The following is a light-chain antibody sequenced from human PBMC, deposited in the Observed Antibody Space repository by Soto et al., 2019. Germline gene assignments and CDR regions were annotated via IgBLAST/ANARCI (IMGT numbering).Light chain of an antibody. J-gene: IGKJ1*01. CDR1: QSVSNNY. CDR2: GAS. Sequence: IVLTHSPGPLSLSPVERATLSCRASQSVSNNYLAWYQQKPGQAPRLLIYGASNRATGIPDRFSGSGSGTDFTLTISRLEPEDFAVYYCQQYGSSGTFGQGTKVDIK. V-gene: IGKV3-20*01. CDR3: QQYGSSGT.